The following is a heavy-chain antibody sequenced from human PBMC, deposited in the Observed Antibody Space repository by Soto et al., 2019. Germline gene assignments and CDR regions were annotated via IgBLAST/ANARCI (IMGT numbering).Heavy chain of an antibody. V-gene: IGHV3-33*01. CDR3: ARAPLATAARFGWLDP. CDR2: IWNAGSNR. J-gene: IGHJ5*02. Sequence: GGSLRLSSTASGFTFCDDGMPSLRQAPGEVLEWVALIWNAGSNRYYADSVKGRFTISRDNSKNTLYLQMNSLRAEDMAGYYCARAPLATAARFGWLDPCGQG. D-gene: IGHD6-13*01. CDR1: GFTFCDDG.